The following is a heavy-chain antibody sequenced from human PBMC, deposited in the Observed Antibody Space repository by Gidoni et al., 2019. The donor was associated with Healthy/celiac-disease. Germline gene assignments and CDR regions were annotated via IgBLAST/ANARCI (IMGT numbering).Heavy chain of an antibody. J-gene: IGHJ4*02. Sequence: QVQLQESGPGLVKPSQTLSLTCTVSGGSISSGGYSWSWIRQHPGKGLEWIGYIYYSGSTYYNPSLKSRVTISVDTSKNQFSLKLSSVTAADTAVYYCARDVMGYCSSTSCYGSLFFDYWGQGTLVTVSS. D-gene: IGHD2-2*01. CDR1: GGSISSGGYS. CDR2: IYYSGST. V-gene: IGHV4-31*03. CDR3: ARDVMGYCSSTSCYGSLFFDY.